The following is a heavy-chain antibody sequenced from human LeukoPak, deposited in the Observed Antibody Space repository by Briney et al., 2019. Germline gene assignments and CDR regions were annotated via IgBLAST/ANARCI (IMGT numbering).Heavy chain of an antibody. D-gene: IGHD1-26*01. V-gene: IGHV4-59*01. CDR1: GGSISSYY. Sequence: SETLSLTCTVSGGSISSYYWSWIRQPPGKGLEWIGYIYYSGSTNYNPSLKSRVTISVDTSKNQFSLKLSSVTAADTAVYYCARDSVGATTGWFDPWGQGTLVTVSS. CDR2: IYYSGST. CDR3: ARDSVGATTGWFDP. J-gene: IGHJ5*02.